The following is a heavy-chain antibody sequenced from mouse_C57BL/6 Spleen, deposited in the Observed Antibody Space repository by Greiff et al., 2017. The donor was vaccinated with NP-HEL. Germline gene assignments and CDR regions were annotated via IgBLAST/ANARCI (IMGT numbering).Heavy chain of an antibody. Sequence: EVQLQESGPGLVKPSQSLSLTCSVTCYSITSGYYWNWIRQFPGNKLEWMGYISYDGSNNYNPSLKNRISITRDTSKNQFFLKLNSVTTEDTATYYCARDYYGSNYAMDYWGQGTSVTVSS. CDR1: CYSITSGYY. J-gene: IGHJ4*01. V-gene: IGHV3-6*01. CDR3: ARDYYGSNYAMDY. D-gene: IGHD1-1*01. CDR2: ISYDGSN.